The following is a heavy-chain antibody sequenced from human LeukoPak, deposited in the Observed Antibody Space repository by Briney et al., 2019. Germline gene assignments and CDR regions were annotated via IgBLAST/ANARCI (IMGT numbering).Heavy chain of an antibody. J-gene: IGHJ3*01. CDR2: ISYNGRT. CDR3: VRDRSGTYYSFDV. V-gene: IGHV4-59*13. D-gene: IGHD1-26*01. Sequence: PSGTLSLTCSVFGGSIGSSFWNWIRLSPGKGLEWIGYISYNGRTNYSPSLKSRVFISIDTSKNQLSLNLTSVTAADTALYYCVRDRSGTYYSFDVWGQGTMVSVSA. CDR1: GGSIGSSF.